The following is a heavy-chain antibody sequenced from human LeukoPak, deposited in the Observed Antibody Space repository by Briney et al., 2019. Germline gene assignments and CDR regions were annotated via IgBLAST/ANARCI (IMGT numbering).Heavy chain of an antibody. CDR2: IYYSGST. CDR3: ARGVAARPSFDY. V-gene: IGHV4-59*11. CDR1: GGSISSHY. D-gene: IGHD6-6*01. J-gene: IGHJ4*02. Sequence: SETLSLTCTVSGGSISSHYWGWIRQPPGKGLEWIGYIYYSGSTNYNPSLKSRVTISVDTSKNQFSLKLSSVTAADTAVYYCARGVAARPSFDYWGQETLVTVSS.